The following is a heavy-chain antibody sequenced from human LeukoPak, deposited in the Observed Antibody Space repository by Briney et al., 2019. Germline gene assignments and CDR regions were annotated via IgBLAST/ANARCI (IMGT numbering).Heavy chain of an antibody. Sequence: TGRSLRLSCAASGFTFSSYAMSWVRQAPGKGLEWVSAISGSGGSTYYADSVKGRFTISRDNSKNTLYLEMTSLRAEDTAVYYCAKAGYTDVFDYWGQGTLVTVSS. CDR3: AKAGYTDVFDY. CDR2: ISGSGGST. J-gene: IGHJ4*02. D-gene: IGHD2-15*01. CDR1: GFTFSSYA. V-gene: IGHV3-23*01.